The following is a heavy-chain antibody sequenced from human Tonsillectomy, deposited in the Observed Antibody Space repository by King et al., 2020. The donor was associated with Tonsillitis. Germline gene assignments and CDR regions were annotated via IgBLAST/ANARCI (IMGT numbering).Heavy chain of an antibody. D-gene: IGHD6-13*01. CDR1: GFTFSNYS. V-gene: IGHV3-64D*06. Sequence: EVQLVESGGGLVQPGGSLRLSCSASGFTFSNYSIHWVRQAPGKGLEYVSTISSNGGRTYYADSVKGRFTISRDNSKNTMYLQMRGLRAEDTAVYYCVKGVPVAGTYFQHWGQGTLVTVSS. CDR3: VKGVPVAGTYFQH. CDR2: ISSNGGRT. J-gene: IGHJ1*01.